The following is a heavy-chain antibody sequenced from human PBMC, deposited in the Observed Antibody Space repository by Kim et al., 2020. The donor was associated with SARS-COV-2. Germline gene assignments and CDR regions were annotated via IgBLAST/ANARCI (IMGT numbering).Heavy chain of an antibody. CDR2: IKEDGSQK. J-gene: IGHJ4*02. CDR3: VSAWGSAN. V-gene: IGHV3-7*01. Sequence: GGSLRLSCVVSGFTFSTYWMSWVRQAPGKGLEWVASIKEDGSQKYYVDSVKGRFTISRDDPKNLFYLQMNSLRAEDTAVYYCVSAWGSANWGQGTLVTVSS. D-gene: IGHD3-10*01. CDR1: GFTFSTYW.